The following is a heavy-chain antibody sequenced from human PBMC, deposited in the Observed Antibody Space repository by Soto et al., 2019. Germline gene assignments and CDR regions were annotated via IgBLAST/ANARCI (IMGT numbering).Heavy chain of an antibody. CDR3: AKERSSGWSLDY. Sequence: GGSLRLSCAASGFTFSTYGMNWVRQAPGKGLEWVSGISGSGDSTYYADSVKGRFTVSRDSSKNTLYLQMNSLRAEDTAVFYCAKERSSGWSLDYWGQGTLVTVSS. CDR2: ISGSGDST. V-gene: IGHV3-23*01. D-gene: IGHD6-19*01. J-gene: IGHJ4*02. CDR1: GFTFSTYG.